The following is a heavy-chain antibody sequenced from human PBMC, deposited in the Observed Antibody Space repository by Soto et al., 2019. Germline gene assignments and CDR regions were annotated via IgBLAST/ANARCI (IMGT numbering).Heavy chain of an antibody. D-gene: IGHD1-26*01. V-gene: IGHV1-69*01. CDR3: AREWLIVGATTGFYYGMDV. Sequence: QVQLVQSGAEVKKPGSSVKVSCKASGGTFSSYAISWVRQAPGQGLEWMGGIIPIFGTANYAQKFQGRVTITADESTSTAYMELSSLRSEDTAVYYCAREWLIVGATTGFYYGMDVWGQGTTVTVSS. CDR2: IIPIFGTA. J-gene: IGHJ6*02. CDR1: GGTFSSYA.